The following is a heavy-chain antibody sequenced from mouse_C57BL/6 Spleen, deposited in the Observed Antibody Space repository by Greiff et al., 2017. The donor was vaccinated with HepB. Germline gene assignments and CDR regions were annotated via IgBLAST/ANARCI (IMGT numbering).Heavy chain of an antibody. D-gene: IGHD2-5*01. J-gene: IGHJ2*01. V-gene: IGHV3-6*01. CDR2: ISYDGSN. CDR3: ARVYYSNYGGFYFDY. Sequence: EVQLMESGPGLVKPSQSLSLTCSVTGYSITSGYYWNWIRQFPGNKLEWMGYISYDGSNNYNPSLKNRISITRDTSKNQFFLKLNSVTTEDTATYYCARVYYSNYGGFYFDYWGQGTTLTVSS. CDR1: GYSITSGYY.